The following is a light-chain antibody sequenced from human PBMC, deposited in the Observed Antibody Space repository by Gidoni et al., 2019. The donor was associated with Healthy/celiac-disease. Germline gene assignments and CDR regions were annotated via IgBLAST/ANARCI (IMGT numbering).Light chain of an antibody. J-gene: IGKJ1*01. Sequence: DIQMTQSPSSLSASVGDRVTSTCRASQGISNYLAWYQQKPGKVPKLLIYAASTLQSGVPSRFSGSGSGTAFPLTISSLQPEDVATYYCQKYNSASWTFGQGTKVEIK. V-gene: IGKV1-27*01. CDR2: AAS. CDR1: QGISNY. CDR3: QKYNSASWT.